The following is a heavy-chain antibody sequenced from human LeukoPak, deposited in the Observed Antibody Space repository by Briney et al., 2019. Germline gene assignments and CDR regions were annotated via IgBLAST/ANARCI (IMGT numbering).Heavy chain of an antibody. J-gene: IGHJ4*02. Sequence: GRSLRLACAGSGFTFGGYGMHWFRQTASKGLEWVAVIAYDGSRAFYADSVKGRFTISRDNSKNTMSVQMDDLRAEDTAVYYCTRYSNDHFDYWGQGTLVTVSS. V-gene: IGHV3-33*01. CDR2: IAYDGSRA. D-gene: IGHD6-13*01. CDR1: GFTFGGYG. CDR3: TRYSNDHFDY.